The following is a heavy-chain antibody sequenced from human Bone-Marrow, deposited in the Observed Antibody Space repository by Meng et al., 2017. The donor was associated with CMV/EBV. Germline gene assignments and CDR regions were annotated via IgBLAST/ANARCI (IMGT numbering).Heavy chain of an antibody. V-gene: IGHV4-59*01. D-gene: IGHD3-22*01. J-gene: IGHJ3*02. Sequence: KSRVTISIDTSKNQFSLKLSSVTAADTAVYYCASSNYYDSSSYSLFDAFDIWGQGTMVTVSS. CDR3: ASSNYYDSSSYSLFDAFDI.